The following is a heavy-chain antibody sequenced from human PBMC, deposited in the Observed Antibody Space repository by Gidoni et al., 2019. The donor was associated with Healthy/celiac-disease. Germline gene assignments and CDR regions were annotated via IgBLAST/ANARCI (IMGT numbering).Heavy chain of an antibody. J-gene: IGHJ6*02. CDR2: IIPILGIA. CDR3: ARGYGSPIYYYYGMDV. V-gene: IGHV1-69*04. CDR1: GGTVSSYA. D-gene: IGHD5-18*01. Sequence: QVQLVQSGAEVKKPGSSAKVSCKASGGTVSSYAISWVRQAPGQGLEWMGRIIPILGIANYAQKFQGRVTITADKSTSTAYMELSSLRSEDTAVYYCARGYGSPIYYYYGMDVWGQGTTVTVSS.